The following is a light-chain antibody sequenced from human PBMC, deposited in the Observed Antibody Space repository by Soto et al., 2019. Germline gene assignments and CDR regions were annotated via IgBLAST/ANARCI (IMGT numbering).Light chain of an antibody. CDR1: QGISNY. J-gene: IGKJ4*01. CDR3: QQRYNWLT. CDR2: AAS. V-gene: IGKV1-27*01. Sequence: PMSQSGSALSAAGENRVTIPCRASQGISNYLAWYQQKPGKVPKLLIYAASTLQSGVPSRFSGSGSGTDFTLTISSLQPEDSAVYYCQQRYNWLTFAGGTKV.